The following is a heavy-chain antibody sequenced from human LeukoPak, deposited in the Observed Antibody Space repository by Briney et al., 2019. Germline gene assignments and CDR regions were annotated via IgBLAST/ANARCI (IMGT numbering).Heavy chain of an antibody. CDR3: ARGVTGIYYYYYMDV. Sequence: ASVKVSCKASGYTFTGYYMHWVRQAPGQGHEWMGWINPNSGDTNYAQKFQGGVTMTRDTSISTAYMELSRLRSDDTAVYYCARGVTGIYYYYYMDVWGKGTTVTVSS. D-gene: IGHD3-10*01. CDR2: INPNSGDT. CDR1: GYTFTGYY. V-gene: IGHV1-2*02. J-gene: IGHJ6*03.